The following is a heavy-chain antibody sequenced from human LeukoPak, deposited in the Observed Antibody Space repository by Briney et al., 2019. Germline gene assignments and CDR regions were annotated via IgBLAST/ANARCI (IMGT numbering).Heavy chain of an antibody. CDR2: INPGGYST. V-gene: IGHV1-46*01. J-gene: IGHJ5*02. CDR1: GYTFTSYY. CDR3: ARHKRVGEEQQLNP. Sequence: LEASVKVSCKASGYTFTSYYIHWVRQAPGQGLEWMGIINPGGYSTSYAQNFQGRVTMTRDTSTSTVYMELSSLRSEDTAVYYCARHKRVGEEQQLNPWGQGTLVTVSS. D-gene: IGHD6-13*01.